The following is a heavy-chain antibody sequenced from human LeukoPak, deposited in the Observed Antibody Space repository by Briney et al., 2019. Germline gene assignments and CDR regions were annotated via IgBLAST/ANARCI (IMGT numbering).Heavy chain of an antibody. J-gene: IGHJ6*03. CDR2: IIPIFGTA. CDR1: GGTFSSYA. V-gene: IGHV1-69*13. D-gene: IGHD2-2*01. CDR3: ARGPSFLLYCTGTSCAIYYYYMDA. Sequence: VASVKVPCKASGGTFSSYAISWVREAPGQGLEWMGGIIPIFGTANYAQKFQGRVTITADESTSTAYMELSSLRSEDTAVYYCARGPSFLLYCTGTSCAIYYYYMDAWGKGTTVTVSS.